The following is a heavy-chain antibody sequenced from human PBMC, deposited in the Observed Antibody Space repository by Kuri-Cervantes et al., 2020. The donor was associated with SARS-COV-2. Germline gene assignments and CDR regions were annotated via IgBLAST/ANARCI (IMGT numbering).Heavy chain of an antibody. D-gene: IGHD7-27*01. CDR3: ARAELTGIDY. CDR1: GYTFTSYY. V-gene: IGHV1-46*01. Sequence: ASVKVSCKASGYTFTSYYMHWVRQAPGQGLEWMGIINPNGGSTSYAQKFQGRVTMTRDTSTSTVYMELSSLRSEDTVVYYCARAELTGIDYWGQGTLVTVSS. CDR2: INPNGGST. J-gene: IGHJ4*02.